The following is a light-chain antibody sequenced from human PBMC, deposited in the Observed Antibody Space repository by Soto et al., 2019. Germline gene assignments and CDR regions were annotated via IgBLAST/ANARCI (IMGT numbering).Light chain of an antibody. CDR1: QSVTSSY. Sequence: EIALTQSPGTLSLSPGERATLTCRASQSVTSSYLAWYQQKPGQAPRLLMYGASSRATGIPDRFSGSGSGTDFTLTISRLEPEDFAVYYCQQYGSSPVTFGPGTTVDIK. V-gene: IGKV3-20*01. CDR2: GAS. CDR3: QQYGSSPVT. J-gene: IGKJ3*01.